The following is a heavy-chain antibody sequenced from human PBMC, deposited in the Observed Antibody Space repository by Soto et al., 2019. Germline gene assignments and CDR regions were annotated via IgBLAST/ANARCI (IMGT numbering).Heavy chain of an antibody. CDR3: ARGSGEGFDY. J-gene: IGHJ4*02. D-gene: IGHD2-21*01. Sequence: QVQLVQSGAEVKKPGSSVKVSCKASGGTFSSYTISWVRQAPGQGLEWMGRIIPILGIANYAQKFQGRVTITADKPTSTAYLELSSLRSEDTAVYYCARGSGEGFDYWGQGTLVTVSS. V-gene: IGHV1-69*02. CDR2: IIPILGIA. CDR1: GGTFSSYT.